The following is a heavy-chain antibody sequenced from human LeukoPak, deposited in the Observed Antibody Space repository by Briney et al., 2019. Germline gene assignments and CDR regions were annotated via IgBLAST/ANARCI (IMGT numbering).Heavy chain of an antibody. D-gene: IGHD1-26*01. J-gene: IGHJ6*02. CDR1: GFTFSNYA. Sequence: GGSLRLSCATSGFTFSNYAMNWVRQAPGKGLEWVSAISSSPSHTYYADSVKGRFTISRDNSKNTLYLQMNGLRAEDTAVYFCAKDIGQVGATPMDVWGQGTTVTVSS. CDR3: AKDIGQVGATPMDV. V-gene: IGHV3-21*01. CDR2: ISSSPSHT.